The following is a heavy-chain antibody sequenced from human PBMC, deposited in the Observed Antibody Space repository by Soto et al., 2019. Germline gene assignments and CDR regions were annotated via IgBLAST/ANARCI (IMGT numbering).Heavy chain of an antibody. CDR2: IYWDDDK. V-gene: IGHV2-5*02. D-gene: IGHD4-4*01. Sequence: QITLKESGPTLVKPTQTLTLTCTFSGFSLSTSGVGVGWIRQPPGKALEWLALIYWDDDKRYSPSLKSRLTITKDTSKNQVVLTMTNMDPVDTATYYCAHSWTLQIAPGLYFDYWGQGTLVTVSS. CDR3: AHSWTLQIAPGLYFDY. CDR1: GFSLSTSGVG. J-gene: IGHJ4*02.